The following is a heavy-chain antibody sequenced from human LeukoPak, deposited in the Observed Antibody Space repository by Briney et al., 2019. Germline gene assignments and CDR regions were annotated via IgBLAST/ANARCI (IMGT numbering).Heavy chain of an antibody. CDR1: GGSFSGYY. D-gene: IGHD2-21*02. Sequence: SETLSLTCTLSGGSFSGYYWHWIRQPPGKGLEWIGYIYYSGSTNYNPSLKSRVTISVDTSKNQFSLKLSSVTAADTAVYYCARGLVGDQGIDYWGQGTLVTVSS. CDR2: IYYSGST. V-gene: IGHV4-59*01. J-gene: IGHJ4*02. CDR3: ARGLVGDQGIDY.